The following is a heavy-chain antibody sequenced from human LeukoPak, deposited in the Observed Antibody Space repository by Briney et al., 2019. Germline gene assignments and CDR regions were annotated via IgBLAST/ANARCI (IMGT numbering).Heavy chain of an antibody. CDR1: GGSISSYY. V-gene: IGHV4-4*07. CDR3: ARDRYYYGSGSYDYYYMDV. Sequence: PSETLSLTCTVSGGSISSYYWSWIRQPAGKGLEWIGRIYTSGSTNYNPSLKSRVTMSVDTSKNQFSLKLSSVTAADTAVYYCARDRYYYGSGSYDYYYMDVWGKGTTVTISS. D-gene: IGHD3-10*01. CDR2: IYTSGST. J-gene: IGHJ6*03.